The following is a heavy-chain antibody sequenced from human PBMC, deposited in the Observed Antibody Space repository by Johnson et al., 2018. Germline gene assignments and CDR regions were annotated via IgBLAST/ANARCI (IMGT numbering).Heavy chain of an antibody. Sequence: QVQLVQSGGGVVQPGNSLRLSCTASRFTFSHYGMNWVRRAPGKGLEWVKGISLDGKNQYYKDSEKGRFTISRGNSKNTLYLQMNNLRPEDTALYYCARDHRGVVVTATRLDYWGQGTLVTVSS. D-gene: IGHD2-21*02. CDR1: RFTFSHYG. J-gene: IGHJ4*02. CDR2: ISLDGKNQ. CDR3: ARDHRGVVVTATRLDY. V-gene: IGHV3-30*03.